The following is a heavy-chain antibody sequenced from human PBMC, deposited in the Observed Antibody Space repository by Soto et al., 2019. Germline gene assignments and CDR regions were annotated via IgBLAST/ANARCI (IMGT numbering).Heavy chain of an antibody. CDR1: GFTFSGYG. CDR2: ISYDGSNK. J-gene: IGHJ6*02. V-gene: IGHV3-30*18. Sequence: QVQLVESGGGVVQPGRSLRLSCAASGFTFSGYGMHWVRQAPGKVLEWVALISYDGSNKYYADSVKGRFTISRDNSKSTLYLQMNSLRAEDAAVYYCAKDKGPYSYGPYGMDVWGQGTTVTVSS. D-gene: IGHD5-18*01. CDR3: AKDKGPYSYGPYGMDV.